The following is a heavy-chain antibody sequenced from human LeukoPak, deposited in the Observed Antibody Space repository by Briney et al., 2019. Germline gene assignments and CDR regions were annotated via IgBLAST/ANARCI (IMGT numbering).Heavy chain of an antibody. J-gene: IGHJ5*02. D-gene: IGHD5-24*01. Sequence: GGSLRLSCAASGFTFSSYAMSWVRQAPGKGLEWVGRIRSKTAGGTADYAAPVKGRFTISRDDSKSTLSLQMNGLKTEDTAVYYCTTDRGWLQFGSWGQGTLVTVSS. CDR3: TTDRGWLQFGS. CDR2: IRSKTAGGTA. V-gene: IGHV3-15*01. CDR1: GFTFSSYA.